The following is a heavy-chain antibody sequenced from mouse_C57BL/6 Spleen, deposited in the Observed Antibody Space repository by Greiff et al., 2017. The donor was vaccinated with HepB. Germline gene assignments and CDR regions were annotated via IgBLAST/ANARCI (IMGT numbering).Heavy chain of an antibody. V-gene: IGHV14-2*01. CDR3: ATSSSYGY. CDR1: GFNIKDYY. J-gene: IGHJ2*01. Sequence: EIQLQQSGAELVKPGASVKLSCTASGFNIKDYYMHWVKQRTEQGLEWIGRIDPEDGETKYAPNFQGKATITADTSSNTAYLQLSSLTSEDTAVYYCATSSSYGYWGQGTTLTVSS. CDR2: IDPEDGET. D-gene: IGHD1-1*01.